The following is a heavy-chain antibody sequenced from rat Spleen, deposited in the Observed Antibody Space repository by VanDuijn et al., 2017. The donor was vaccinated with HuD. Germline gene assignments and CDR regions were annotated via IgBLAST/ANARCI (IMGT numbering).Heavy chain of an antibody. Sequence: EVQLVESGGGLVQPGRSLKLSCVASGFTFSDYGMNWIRQAPGKGLQWVAYISGSSGTIYYADTVKGRFTISRDNGKNTLYLQLSSLRSEDTALYYCVTGYGGHSANWFAYWGQGTLVTVSS. CDR1: GFTFSDYG. CDR3: VTGYGGHSANWFAY. J-gene: IGHJ3*01. CDR2: ISGSSGT. D-gene: IGHD1-11*01. V-gene: IGHV5-34*01.